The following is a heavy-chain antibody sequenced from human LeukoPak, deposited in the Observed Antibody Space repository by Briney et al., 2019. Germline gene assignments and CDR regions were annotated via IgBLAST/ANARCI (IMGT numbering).Heavy chain of an antibody. CDR2: ITSTGTTT. Sequence: RASVKVSCKASGYNLNTYHMHWVRQAPGQGLEWMGIITSTGTTTICAQKFQGRVTMTRDTSTSTVYMDLSSLRSDDTAVYYCATEYVRTHYFDRWGQGTLVTVSS. CDR3: ATEYVRTHYFDR. D-gene: IGHD3-16*01. J-gene: IGHJ4*02. V-gene: IGHV1-46*02. CDR1: GYNLNTYH.